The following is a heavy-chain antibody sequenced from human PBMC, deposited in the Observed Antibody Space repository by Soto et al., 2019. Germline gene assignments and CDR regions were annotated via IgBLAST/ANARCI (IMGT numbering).Heavy chain of an antibody. CDR3: ARRTSTSGWRHYFDF. D-gene: IGHD6-19*01. CDR2: IDPRDSNI. CDR1: GYSCPNCW. Sequence: VESLKISCQVSGYSCPNCWIGLVRQIPGEGLEWIGFIDPRDSNIRYSPSFQGQVTISADKSISTAYLQWSSLKASDTAIYYCARRTSTSGWRHYFDFWGQGALVTVSS. J-gene: IGHJ4*02. V-gene: IGHV5-51*01.